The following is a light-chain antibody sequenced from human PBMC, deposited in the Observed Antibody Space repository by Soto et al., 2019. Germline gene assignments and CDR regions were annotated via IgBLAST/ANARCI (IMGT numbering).Light chain of an antibody. CDR2: LGS. Sequence: DIVMTQSPLSLPVTPGEPASISCRSSQSLRHHNGYYYLDWYLQKPGQSPQVLIYLGSNRASGVPDKVSGSGSGTVFTLKISRVEAEDVGVYYCIQTLQAPYSFVQGTKLEIK. CDR3: IQTLQAPYS. CDR1: QSLRHHNGYYY. J-gene: IGKJ2*01. V-gene: IGKV2-28*01.